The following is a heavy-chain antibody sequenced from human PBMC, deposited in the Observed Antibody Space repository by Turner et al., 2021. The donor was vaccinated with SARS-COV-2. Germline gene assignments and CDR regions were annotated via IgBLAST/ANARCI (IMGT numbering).Heavy chain of an antibody. CDR2: ISGSGGST. CDR1: GFTFSSYA. D-gene: IGHD5-12*01. J-gene: IGHJ6*02. CDR3: ARESVATMVYDGMDV. V-gene: IGHV3-23*01. Sequence: EVQLLESGGGLVQPGGSLRLSCAASGFTFSSYAMSWLRQAPGKGLEWVSAISGSGGSTFYADSVKGRFTISRDDSKNTLYLQMNSLRAEDTAVYYCARESVATMVYDGMDVWGQGTTVTVSS.